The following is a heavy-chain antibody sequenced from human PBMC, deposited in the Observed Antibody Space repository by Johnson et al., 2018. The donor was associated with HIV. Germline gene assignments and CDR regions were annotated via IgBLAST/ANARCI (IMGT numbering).Heavy chain of an antibody. J-gene: IGHJ3*02. Sequence: QVQLVESGGGVVQPGRSLRLSCEVSGFNFRSYVKVRQAPDKGLEWVAVISYDGSNEYYAEFVKGRFTISRDDSKNTLYLQMNSLKTEDTAVYYCTTDRTIIVGANRDDAFDIWGQGTMVTVSS. CDR2: ISYDGSNE. CDR1: GFNFRSYV. CDR3: TTDRTIIVGANRDDAFDI. D-gene: IGHD1-26*01. V-gene: IGHV3-30*03.